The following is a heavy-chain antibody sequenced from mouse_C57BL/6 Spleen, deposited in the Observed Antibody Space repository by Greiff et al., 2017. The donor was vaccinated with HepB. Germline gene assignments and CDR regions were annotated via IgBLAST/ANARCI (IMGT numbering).Heavy chain of an antibody. CDR1: GYTFTSYW. Sequence: QVQLQQPGAELVKPGASVKLSCKASGYTFTSYWMQWVKQRPGQGLEWIGEIDPSDSYTNYNQKFKGKATLTVDTSSSTAYMQLSSLTSEDSAVYYCAIRRFAYWGQGTLVTVSA. V-gene: IGHV1-50*01. J-gene: IGHJ3*01. CDR3: AIRRFAY. CDR2: IDPSDSYT.